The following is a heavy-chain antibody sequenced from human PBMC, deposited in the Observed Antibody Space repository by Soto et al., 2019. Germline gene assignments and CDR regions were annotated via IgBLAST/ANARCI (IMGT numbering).Heavy chain of an antibody. V-gene: IGHV3-23*01. Sequence: VGSLRLSCAVSGFTFSNHALTWVRQGPGKGLEWVSGISGSGGRSYYADSVKGRFTISRDNSKSTLYLQMNSLRAEDTAVYYFLKASFVCTSDQPYYFDYWVQGTLVTVTS. J-gene: IGHJ4*02. CDR1: GFTFSNHA. CDR2: ISGSGGRS. CDR3: LKASFVCTSDQPYYFDY. D-gene: IGHD3-16*01.